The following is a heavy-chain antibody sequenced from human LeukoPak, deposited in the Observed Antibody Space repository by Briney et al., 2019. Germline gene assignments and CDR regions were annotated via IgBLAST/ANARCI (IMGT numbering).Heavy chain of an antibody. J-gene: IGHJ4*02. Sequence: ASVKVSCKASGYTFTSYYMHWVRHAPRQGLERMGIINPSGGSTSYAQKFQGIVTMTRDTSTSTVYMELSSLRSEDTAVYYCARDPPSDSSGSFDYWGQGTLVTVSS. CDR2: INPSGGST. CDR3: ARDPPSDSSGSFDY. V-gene: IGHV1-46*01. CDR1: GYTFTSYY. D-gene: IGHD3-22*01.